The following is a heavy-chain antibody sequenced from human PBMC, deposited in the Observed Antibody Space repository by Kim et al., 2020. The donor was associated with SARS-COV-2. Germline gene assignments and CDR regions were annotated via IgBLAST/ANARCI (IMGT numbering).Heavy chain of an antibody. CDR1: GGSISSSSYY. Sequence: SETLSLTCTVSGGSISSSSYYWGWIRQPPGKGLEWIGSIYYSGSTYYNPSLKSRVTISVDTSKNQFSLKLSSVTAADTAVYYCARPKARDYYDSSGYYYDYWGQGTLVTVSS. CDR3: ARPKARDYYDSSGYYYDY. D-gene: IGHD3-22*01. J-gene: IGHJ4*02. CDR2: IYYSGST. V-gene: IGHV4-39*01.